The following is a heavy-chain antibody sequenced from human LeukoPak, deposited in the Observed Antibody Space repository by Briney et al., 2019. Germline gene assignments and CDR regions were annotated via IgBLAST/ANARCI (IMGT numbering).Heavy chain of an antibody. CDR2: INGSGGRT. CDR3: QNDPFFDH. V-gene: IGHV3-23*01. D-gene: IGHD1-1*01. J-gene: IGHJ4*02. CDR1: GFTFSSYA. Sequence: SGGSLRLSCAASGFTFSSYAMTWVRQAPGKGLEWVSGINGSGGRTYYAVSVKGRFTISRDNSKNTLDLQMNTLKAADTAIHYFQNDPFFDHWGQGTLVTVSS.